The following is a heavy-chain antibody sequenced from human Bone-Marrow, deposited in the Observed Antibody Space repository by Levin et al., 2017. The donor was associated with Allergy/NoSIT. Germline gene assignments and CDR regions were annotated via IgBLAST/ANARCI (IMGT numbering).Heavy chain of an antibody. CDR1: GFTFRTYT. Sequence: LPCAASGFTFRTYTMNWVRPAPGKGLDWVSSITSSSSYIYYADSVKGRFTISRDNAKNSLYLQMNSLRVEDTAVYYCARGLEYSGLPWGQGTLVTVSS. V-gene: IGHV3-21*01. J-gene: IGHJ5*02. CDR3: ARGLEYSGLP. D-gene: IGHD5-12*01. CDR2: ITSSSSYI.